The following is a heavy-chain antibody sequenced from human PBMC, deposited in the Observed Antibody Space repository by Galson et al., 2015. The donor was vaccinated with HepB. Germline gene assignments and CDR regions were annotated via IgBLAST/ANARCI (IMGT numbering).Heavy chain of an antibody. CDR2: ISPGGTR. D-gene: IGHD2/OR15-2a*01. V-gene: IGHV3-48*01. CDR3: VKNPASYDYYNREV. Sequence: SLRLSCAGSGSSFVRYSMNWVRQAPGKGLEWISYISPGGTRYYADSVKGRFTISRDNGKSSLYLHMNNLRADDTAVYFCVKNPASYDYYNREVGGQGTTVIVSS. J-gene: IGHJ6*02. CDR1: GSSFVRYS.